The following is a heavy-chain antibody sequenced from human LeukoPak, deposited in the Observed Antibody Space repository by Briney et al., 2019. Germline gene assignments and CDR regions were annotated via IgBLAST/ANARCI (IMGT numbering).Heavy chain of an antibody. J-gene: IGHJ3*02. CDR1: GFTFSSYG. CDR2: ISYDGSNK. D-gene: IGHD6-19*01. Sequence: GGSLRLSCAASGFTFSSYGMHWVRQAPGKGLEWAALISYDGSNKYYADSVKGRFTISRDNSKNTLYLQMNSLRAEDTAVYYCAKDRRAGDDAFDIWGQGTMVTVS. V-gene: IGHV3-30*18. CDR3: AKDRRAGDDAFDI.